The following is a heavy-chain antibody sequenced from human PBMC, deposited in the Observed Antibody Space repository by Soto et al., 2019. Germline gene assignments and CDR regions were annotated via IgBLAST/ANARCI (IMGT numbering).Heavy chain of an antibody. CDR3: ARDGVVVPSALYYFDY. J-gene: IGHJ4*02. D-gene: IGHD2-2*01. V-gene: IGHV1-46*01. Sequence: QVQMVQSGAEVKKPGASVKVSCKASGYTCTSYYMHWVRQAPGQGLEWMGIINPSGYGTSYAQKFRGRVTMTRDTSTSTFYMELRSLRSDDTAVYFCARDGVVVPSALYYFDYWGQGTLVTVSS. CDR1: GYTCTSYY. CDR2: INPSGYGT.